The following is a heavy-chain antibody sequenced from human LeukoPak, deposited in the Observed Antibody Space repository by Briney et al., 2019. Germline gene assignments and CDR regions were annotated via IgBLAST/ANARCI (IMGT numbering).Heavy chain of an antibody. CDR3: AKDLVQHIVVVTAIVDAFDI. V-gene: IGHV3-48*01. CDR1: GFALSSHW. D-gene: IGHD2-21*02. Sequence: GGSLRLSCAASGFALSSHWMTWVRQAPGKGLEWVLFISSSSNIIYYADSVKGRFTISRDNAKSSLYLQMNSLRAEDTAVYYCAKDLVQHIVVVTAIVDAFDIWGQGTMVTVSS. J-gene: IGHJ3*02. CDR2: ISSSSNII.